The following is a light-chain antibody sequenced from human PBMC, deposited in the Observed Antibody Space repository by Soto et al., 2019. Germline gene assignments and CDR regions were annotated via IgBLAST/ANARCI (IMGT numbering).Light chain of an antibody. CDR3: QQYGSSPLYT. CDR1: KRVSSRD. J-gene: IGKJ2*01. V-gene: IGKV3-20*01. CDR2: GAS. Sequence: EIVLTQSPGTLSLSPGDRATLSCRASKRVSSRDFAWYQQKAAHAPRLRIYGASSRATGIPDSFSGSGSGTEFTLTISRLEPEDFAVYYCQQYGSSPLYTCGQGTKLEI.